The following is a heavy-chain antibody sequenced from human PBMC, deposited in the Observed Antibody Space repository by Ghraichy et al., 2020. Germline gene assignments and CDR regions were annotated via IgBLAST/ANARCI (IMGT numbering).Heavy chain of an antibody. J-gene: IGHJ4*02. CDR1: RFTFSDAW. Sequence: LSLTCAASRFTFSDAWMSWVRQAPGKGLEGVGRIKNKADGATTDYTAPVKGRFAISRDDSKDTLYLQLNSLKTEDTAVYYCTWVAGNYWGQGTLVTVSS. D-gene: IGHD2-15*01. CDR3: TWVAGNY. V-gene: IGHV3-15*01. CDR2: IKNKADGATT.